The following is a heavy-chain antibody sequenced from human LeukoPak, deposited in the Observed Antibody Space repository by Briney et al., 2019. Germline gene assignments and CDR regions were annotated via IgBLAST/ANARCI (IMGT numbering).Heavy chain of an antibody. V-gene: IGHV5-51*01. CDR3: ASLRSSVLTSAFDI. CDR2: IYLGDSDT. D-gene: IGHD3-16*01. CDR1: GYSFTSYW. Sequence: HGESLKISCKGSGYSFTSYWIGWVRQMPGKGLEWMGIIYLGDSDTRYSPSSQGQVTISADKSISTAYLQWSILKAADTAIYYCASLRSSVLTSAFDIWGQGTMVTVSS. J-gene: IGHJ3*02.